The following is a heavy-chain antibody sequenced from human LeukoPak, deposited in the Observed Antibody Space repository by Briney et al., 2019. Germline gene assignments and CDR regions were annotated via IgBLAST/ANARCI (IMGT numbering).Heavy chain of an antibody. CDR2: ISADTRTS. CDR1: GFFFSSYN. J-gene: IGHJ6*03. V-gene: IGHV3-48*01. Sequence: GGSLRLSCEASGFFFSSYNMNWVRQAPGKGLEWVSYISADTRTSYYADSVKGRFTISRDNAKNSLYLQMNSLRADDTAVYYCARFAAGGSYYYYMDVWGKGTTVTVSS. D-gene: IGHD6-25*01. CDR3: ARFAAGGSYYYYMDV.